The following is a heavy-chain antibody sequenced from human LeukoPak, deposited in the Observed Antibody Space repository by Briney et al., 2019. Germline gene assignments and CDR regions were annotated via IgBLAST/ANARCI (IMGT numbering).Heavy chain of an antibody. J-gene: IGHJ2*01. D-gene: IGHD2-8*01. Sequence: PGGSLRLSRSASGFAFSSYWMHWVRQVPGKGLVWVSRINIDGSIITYADSVKGRFTISRDNAKDTLYVQMNSLRAEDTAVYYCARELRDYWYFDLWGRGTLVTVSS. CDR1: GFAFSSYW. CDR3: ARELRDYWYFDL. V-gene: IGHV3-74*01. CDR2: INIDGSII.